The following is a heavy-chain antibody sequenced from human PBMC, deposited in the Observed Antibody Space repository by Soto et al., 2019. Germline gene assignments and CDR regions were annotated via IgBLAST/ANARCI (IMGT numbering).Heavy chain of an antibody. D-gene: IGHD1-7*01. Sequence: EVHLLESAGGLAQPGGSLRLSCAASGFTFSNYAMTWVRQAPGKGLEWVSAISGRGGATYYADSVRGRFTISRDGSKTTFYLQMNSLTADAPAVYYCAKVTGGWNYLGLDYWGQGTLVTVSS. CDR2: ISGRGGAT. CDR3: AKVTGGWNYLGLDY. CDR1: GFTFSNYA. V-gene: IGHV3-23*01. J-gene: IGHJ4*02.